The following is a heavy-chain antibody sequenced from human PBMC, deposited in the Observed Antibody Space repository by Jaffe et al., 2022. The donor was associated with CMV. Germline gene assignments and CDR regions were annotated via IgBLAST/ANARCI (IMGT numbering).Heavy chain of an antibody. Sequence: QVQLQESGPGLVKPSETLSLTCTVSGGSVSSGSYYWSWIRQPPGKGLEWIGYIYYSGSTNYNPSLKSRVTISVDTSKNQFSLKLSSVTAADTAVYYCASHKTDYGDYWSMSADYYGMDVWGQGTTVTVSS. CDR3: ASHKTDYGDYWSMSADYYGMDV. CDR2: IYYSGST. V-gene: IGHV4-61*01. D-gene: IGHD4-17*01. CDR1: GGSVSSGSYY. J-gene: IGHJ6*02.